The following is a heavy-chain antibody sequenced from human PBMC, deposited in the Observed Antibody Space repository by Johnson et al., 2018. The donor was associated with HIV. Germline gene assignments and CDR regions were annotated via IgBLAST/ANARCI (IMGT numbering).Heavy chain of an antibody. Sequence: VQLVESGGGLVQPGGSLRLSCAGSRFTFNTYAMSWVRQAPGKGLEWVSVIYSGGSTHFADSVKGRFTISRDNSKNTLYLQMNSLRAEDTAVYYCAKEMSSWPGEAFDSWGQGTMVTVSS. D-gene: IGHD1-14*01. J-gene: IGHJ3*02. CDR1: RFTFNTYA. CDR2: IYSGGST. CDR3: AKEMSSWPGEAFDS. V-gene: IGHV3-23*03.